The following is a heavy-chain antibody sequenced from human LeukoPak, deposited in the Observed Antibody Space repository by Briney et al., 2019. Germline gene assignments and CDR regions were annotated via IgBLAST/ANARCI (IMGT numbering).Heavy chain of an antibody. CDR2: VHANGRT. D-gene: IGHD4-17*01. Sequence: PSETLSLTCTVSGGSIRSSDYYWCWIRQSAGKGLEWIGRVHANGRTYYNPSLKSRLTLSLDASEGQLSLKLSSVTAADTALYYCARGRPYGDYFDYWGQGARVTVSS. V-gene: IGHV4-61*02. CDR1: GGSIRSSDYY. CDR3: ARGRPYGDYFDY. J-gene: IGHJ4*02.